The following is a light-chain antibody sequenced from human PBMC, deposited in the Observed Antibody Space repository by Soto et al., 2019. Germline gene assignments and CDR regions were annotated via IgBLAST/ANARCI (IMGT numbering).Light chain of an antibody. Sequence: EIVMTQSPATLSVSPGGRATLSCRASQTVNIKLAWYQQKPGQAPRLLIFDASTRAAGVPARFSGRGSGTDFTLTISSQHSEDVALYYCQQCENWWTFGQGTKVEVK. CDR2: DAS. J-gene: IGKJ1*01. CDR3: QQCENWWT. V-gene: IGKV3D-15*01. CDR1: QTVNIK.